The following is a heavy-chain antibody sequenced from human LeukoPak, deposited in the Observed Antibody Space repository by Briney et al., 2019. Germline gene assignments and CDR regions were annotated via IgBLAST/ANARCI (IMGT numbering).Heavy chain of an antibody. Sequence: SETLSLTCAVYGGSFSGYYWSWIRQPPGKGLEWIGEINHSGSTNYNPSLKSRVTISVDTSKSQFSLKLSSVTAADTAVYYCASRDSYGYVWGQGTLVTVSS. CDR2: INHSGST. CDR3: ASRDSYGYV. D-gene: IGHD5-18*01. CDR1: GGSFSGYY. V-gene: IGHV4-34*01. J-gene: IGHJ4*02.